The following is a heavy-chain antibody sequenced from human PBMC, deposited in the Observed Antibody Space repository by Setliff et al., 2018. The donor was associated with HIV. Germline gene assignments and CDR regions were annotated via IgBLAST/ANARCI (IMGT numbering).Heavy chain of an antibody. CDR2: MNAEGTVK. V-gene: IGHV3-7*03. CDR3: VAWGTGNF. Sequence: TGGSLRLSCAASGFTFSKFWMNWVRQAPGKGLEWVVNMNAEGTVKRYVDFAKGRFTISRDNTQNSLYLQMNSLTAEDTAMYYCVAWGTGNFWGQGTLVTVSS. CDR1: GFTFSKFW. D-gene: IGHD7-27*01. J-gene: IGHJ4*02.